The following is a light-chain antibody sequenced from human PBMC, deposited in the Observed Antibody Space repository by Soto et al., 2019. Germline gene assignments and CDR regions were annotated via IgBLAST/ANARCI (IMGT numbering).Light chain of an antibody. V-gene: IGKV3-15*01. CDR3: QQFNNWPWT. J-gene: IGKJ1*01. CDR1: QSVSSN. CDR2: SAS. Sequence: EIVMTQSPATLSVSPGERATLSCRASQSVSSNLAWYQQKPGQAPRLLIYSASTGATGIPARFSGSGAGTEFTLTISSLQSEDFAVYYCQQFNNWPWTFGQGTKVDIK.